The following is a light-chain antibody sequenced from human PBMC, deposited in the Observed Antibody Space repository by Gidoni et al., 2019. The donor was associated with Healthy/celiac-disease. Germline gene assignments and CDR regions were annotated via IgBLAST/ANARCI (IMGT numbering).Light chain of an antibody. V-gene: IGLV2-11*01. CDR2: DVI. J-gene: IGLJ2*01. CDR3: CSYAGSYTHVV. Sequence: QSALTQPRSVSGSPGPSVTISCTGTSSDVGGYNYVSWYQQHPGKAPKLMIYDVIKRPSGVPDRFSGSKSGNTASLTISGLQAEDEADYYCCSYAGSYTHVVFGGGTKLTVL. CDR1: SSDVGGYNY.